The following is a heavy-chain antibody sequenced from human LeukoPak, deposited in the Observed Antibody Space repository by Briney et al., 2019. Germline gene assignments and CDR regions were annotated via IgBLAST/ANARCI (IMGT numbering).Heavy chain of an antibody. Sequence: SETLSLTCAVYGGSFSGYYWSWIRQPPGKGLEWIGEINHSGSTNYDPSLKSRVTISVDTYQNQVSLKLSSVTAADTAVYYCARGPSIVGATKETNFDYWGQGTLVTVSS. V-gene: IGHV4-34*01. CDR1: GGSFSGYY. J-gene: IGHJ4*02. CDR3: ARGPSIVGATKETNFDY. D-gene: IGHD1-26*01. CDR2: INHSGST.